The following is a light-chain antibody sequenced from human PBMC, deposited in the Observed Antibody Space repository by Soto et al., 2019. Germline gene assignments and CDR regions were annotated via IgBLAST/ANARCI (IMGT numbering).Light chain of an antibody. J-gene: IGKJ2*01. CDR3: QQRSNWPYT. CDR2: DAS. V-gene: IGKV3-11*01. Sequence: EIVLTQSPATLSFSPGERATLSCRASQRVSSYLAWYQQKPGQAPRLLIYDASNRATGVPARFSGSGSGTDFTLTISSLEPEDFAVYYCQQRSNWPYTFGQGTKLEIK. CDR1: QRVSSY.